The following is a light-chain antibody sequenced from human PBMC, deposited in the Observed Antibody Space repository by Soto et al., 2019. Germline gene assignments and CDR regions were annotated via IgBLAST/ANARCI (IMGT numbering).Light chain of an antibody. Sequence: QSVLTQPPSASAAPGQKVTISCSGSSSNIGDNYVSWYQQLPGTAPKLLIYDNNKRPSGIPDRFSGSKSGTSATLGITGLQTGDEADYYCGTWDSSLSAVLIGGGTKLTVL. V-gene: IGLV1-51*01. J-gene: IGLJ2*01. CDR2: DNN. CDR1: SSNIGDNY. CDR3: GTWDSSLSAVL.